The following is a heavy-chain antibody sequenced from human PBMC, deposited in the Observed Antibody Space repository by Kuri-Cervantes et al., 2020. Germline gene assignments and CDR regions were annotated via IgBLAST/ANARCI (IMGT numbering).Heavy chain of an antibody. CDR2: IKQDGTEK. V-gene: IGHV3-7*01. Sequence: GGSLRLSCAASGLTFSNYWMSWVRQAPGKGLEWVSNIKQDGTEKYYVDSLRGRFTVSSDNAKNSLYLQMNSLRAEDKAVYDCAKDSHGDSGYYNYYGMDVWGQGTTVTVSS. CDR3: AKDSHGDSGYYNYYGMDV. D-gene: IGHD4-17*01. CDR1: GLTFSNYW. J-gene: IGHJ6*02.